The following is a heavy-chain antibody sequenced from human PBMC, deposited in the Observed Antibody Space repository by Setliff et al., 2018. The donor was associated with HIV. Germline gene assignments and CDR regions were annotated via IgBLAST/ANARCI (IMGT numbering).Heavy chain of an antibody. Sequence: SVKVSCKASGGTFGSYAISWVRQAPGQGLEWLGGIIPIFETTNYAQKFQGRVTITADKSTSTIYMELSSLRSEDTAIYYCARPAVLISTDYYYYMDVWGQGTTVTVSS. V-gene: IGHV1-69*06. D-gene: IGHD6-19*01. J-gene: IGHJ6*02. CDR1: GGTFGSYA. CDR2: IIPIFETT. CDR3: ARPAVLISTDYYYYMDV.